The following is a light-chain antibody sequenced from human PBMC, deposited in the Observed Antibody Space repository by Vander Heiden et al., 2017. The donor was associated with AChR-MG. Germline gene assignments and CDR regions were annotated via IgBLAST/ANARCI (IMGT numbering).Light chain of an antibody. CDR2: AAS. J-gene: IGKJ2*01. Sequence: DIQMTQSPSSLSASVGDRVTITCRASQSISTYLNWYQQKPGKAPNLLIYAASSLQSGVPSRFSGSGSGTDFTLTISSLQPEDFATYYCQQSYSAPMHTFGQGTKLEIK. CDR3: QQSYSAPMHT. CDR1: QSISTY. V-gene: IGKV1-39*01.